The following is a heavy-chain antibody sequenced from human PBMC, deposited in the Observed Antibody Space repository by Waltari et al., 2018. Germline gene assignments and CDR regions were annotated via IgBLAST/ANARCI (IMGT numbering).Heavy chain of an antibody. Sequence: QLQLQESGPGLVKPSETLSLTCTVSGGSISSISYYWGWIRQPPGKGLEWIGSIYYSGSTYYNPSLKSRVTISVDTSKNQFSLKLSSVTAADTAVYYCARWGRDYYDSSGYDEDYWGQGTLVTVSS. CDR2: IYYSGST. V-gene: IGHV4-39*01. CDR3: ARWGRDYYDSSGYDEDY. CDR1: GGSISSISYY. D-gene: IGHD3-22*01. J-gene: IGHJ4*02.